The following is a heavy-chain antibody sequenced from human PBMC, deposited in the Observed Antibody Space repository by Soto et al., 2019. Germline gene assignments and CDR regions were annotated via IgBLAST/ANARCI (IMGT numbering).Heavy chain of an antibody. Sequence: SETLSLTCAVSGGSISSSNWWSWVRQPPGKGLEWIGEIYHSGSTNYNPSLKSRVTISVDKSKNQFSLKLSSVTAADTAVYYCARAARLGSGREKKFDYWGQGTLVTVSS. D-gene: IGHD6-19*01. V-gene: IGHV4-4*02. CDR3: ARAARLGSGREKKFDY. CDR1: GGSISSSNW. J-gene: IGHJ4*02. CDR2: IYHSGST.